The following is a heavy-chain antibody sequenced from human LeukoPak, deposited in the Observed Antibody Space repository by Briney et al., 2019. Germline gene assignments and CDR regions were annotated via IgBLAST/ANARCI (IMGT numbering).Heavy chain of an antibody. J-gene: IGHJ3*02. Sequence: SVKVSCKASGGTSSSYAISWVRQAPGQGLEWMGGITPIFGTAKYAQKFQGRVTITADKSTSTAYMELSSLRSEDTAVYYCARDEVTAASDAFDIWGQGTMVTVSS. V-gene: IGHV1-69*06. D-gene: IGHD2-21*02. CDR2: ITPIFGTA. CDR1: GGTSSSYA. CDR3: ARDEVTAASDAFDI.